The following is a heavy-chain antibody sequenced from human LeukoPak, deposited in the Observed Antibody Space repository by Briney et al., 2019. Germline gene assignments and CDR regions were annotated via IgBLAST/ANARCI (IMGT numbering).Heavy chain of an antibody. CDR3: ARLITRMGAFDI. CDR2: IYTSGST. V-gene: IGHV4-4*07. CDR1: GGSISRYY. D-gene: IGHD3-16*01. J-gene: IGHJ3*02. Sequence: SSETLSLTCTVSGGSISRYYWSWIRQPAGKGLEWIGRIYTSGSTNYNPSLKSRVTISVDKSENQFSLKLSSVTAADTAVYYCARLITRMGAFDIWGQGTMVTVSS.